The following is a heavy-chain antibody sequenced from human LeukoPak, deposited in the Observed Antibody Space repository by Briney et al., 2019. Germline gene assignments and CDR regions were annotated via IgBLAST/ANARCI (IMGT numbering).Heavy chain of an antibody. CDR3: ARGEKVPAATGIDY. D-gene: IGHD2-2*01. J-gene: IGHJ4*02. CDR1: GFTLSSYW. V-gene: IGHV3-7*01. CDR2: IKQDGSEK. Sequence: GGSLRLSCAASGFTLSSYWMSWVRQAPGKGLEWVANIKQDGSEKYYVDSVKGRFTISRDNAKNSLYLQMNSLRAEDTAVYYCARGEKVPAATGIDYWGQGTLVTVSS.